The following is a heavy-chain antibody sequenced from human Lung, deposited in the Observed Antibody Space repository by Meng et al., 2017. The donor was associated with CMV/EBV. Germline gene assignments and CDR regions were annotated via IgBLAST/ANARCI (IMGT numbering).Heavy chain of an antibody. CDR2: IYDSGST. V-gene: IGHV4-39*07. CDR1: GGFSSSSGYY. CDR3: SALRKGAFYI. D-gene: IGHD3-3*01. Sequence: CTVSGGFSSSSGYYWGWIRQPPGKGLEWIGSIYDSGSTCYNPSSKSRVTISVDTSKNQCFLKMTSVTAAKTAVYYGSALRKGAFYIWGQGTMVTVSS. J-gene: IGHJ3*02.